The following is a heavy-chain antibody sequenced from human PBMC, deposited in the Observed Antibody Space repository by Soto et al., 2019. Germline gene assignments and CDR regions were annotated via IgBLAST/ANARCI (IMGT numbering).Heavy chain of an antibody. CDR2: ISSSGGIT. J-gene: IGHJ4*02. CDR1: GFTFSSYA. CDR3: AKGSIGLGDYVLHS. V-gene: IGHV3-23*01. Sequence: DVQLLESGGGLVQPGGSLRLSCDASGFTFSSYAMCWVRQAPGKGLEWVSTISSSGGITYYADSVKGRLTISRDNSKNTLYLQMNSLTSGDTAIYSCAKGSIGLGDYVLHSWCQGTLVTVSS. D-gene: IGHD4-17*01.